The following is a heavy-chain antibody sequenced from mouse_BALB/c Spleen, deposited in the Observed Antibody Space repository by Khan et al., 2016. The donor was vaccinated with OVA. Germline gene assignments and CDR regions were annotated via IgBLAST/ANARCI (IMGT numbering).Heavy chain of an antibody. Sequence: EVQLQESGPGLVKPTQSLSLTCSVTGYSITSGYFWNWIRQFPGNKLEWMGYIRYDGDSNYNPSLKNRISITRDTSKNQFFLKLNSVTPEDTATDSWARGGSSGPAWFAYWGQGTLVTVSA. V-gene: IGHV3-6*01. CDR1: GYSITSGYF. CDR2: IRYDGDS. D-gene: IGHD3-1*01. J-gene: IGHJ3*01. CDR3: ARGGSSGPAWFAY.